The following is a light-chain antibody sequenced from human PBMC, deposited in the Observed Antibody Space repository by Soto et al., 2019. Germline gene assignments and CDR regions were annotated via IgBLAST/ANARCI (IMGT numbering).Light chain of an antibody. V-gene: IGLV1-40*01. CDR1: SSNIGAGYD. CDR3: QAWDSNTRVI. J-gene: IGLJ2*01. CDR2: GNR. Sequence: QSVLTQPPSVSGAPGQRVTISCTGTSSNIGAGYDVHWYQQFPGTAPKLLIYGNRNRPSGVPDRFSGSKSGTSASLAISGTQAMDEADYYCQAWDSNTRVIFGGGTKLTVL.